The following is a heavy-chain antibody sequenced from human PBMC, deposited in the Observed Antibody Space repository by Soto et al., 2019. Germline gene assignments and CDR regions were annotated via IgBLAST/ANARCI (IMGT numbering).Heavy chain of an antibody. D-gene: IGHD2-15*01. Sequence: GGSLRLSCAASGFTFDDYGMSWVRQAPGKGLEWVSGINWNGGSTGYADSVKGRFTISRDNAKNSLYLQINSLRAEDTALYHCARVSTALGYCSGGSCYGAFDIWGQGTMVTVSS. CDR1: GFTFDDYG. CDR2: INWNGGST. J-gene: IGHJ3*02. V-gene: IGHV3-20*01. CDR3: ARVSTALGYCSGGSCYGAFDI.